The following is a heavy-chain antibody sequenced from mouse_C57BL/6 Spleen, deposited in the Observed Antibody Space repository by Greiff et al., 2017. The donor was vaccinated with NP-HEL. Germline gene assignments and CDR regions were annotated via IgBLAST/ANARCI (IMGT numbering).Heavy chain of an antibody. CDR3: AREGFYYGSRRGYFDV. CDR1: GYTFTSYW. D-gene: IGHD1-1*01. V-gene: IGHV1-72*01. CDR2: IYPNSGGT. J-gene: IGHJ1*03. Sequence: QVQLQQPGAELVKPGASVKLSCKASGYTFTSYWMHWVKQRPGRGLEWIGRIYPNSGGTKYNEKFKSKATLTVDKPSSTAYMQLSSLTSEDSAVYYCAREGFYYGSRRGYFDVWGTGTTVTVSS.